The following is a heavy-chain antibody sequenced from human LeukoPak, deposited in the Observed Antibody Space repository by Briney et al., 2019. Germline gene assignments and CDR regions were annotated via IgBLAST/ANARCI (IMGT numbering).Heavy chain of an antibody. J-gene: IGHJ4*02. Sequence: PSETLSLTCTVSGGSITSSSHFWAWIRQPPGKGLEWIASIHYTGSTFYSPSLQSRVTISVDTSKNQFSLNLRSVTATDTAVYCCAREEASAGDYWGQGTLVTVSS. V-gene: IGHV4-39*01. CDR1: GGSITSSSHF. D-gene: IGHD6-13*01. CDR3: AREEASAGDY. CDR2: IHYTGST.